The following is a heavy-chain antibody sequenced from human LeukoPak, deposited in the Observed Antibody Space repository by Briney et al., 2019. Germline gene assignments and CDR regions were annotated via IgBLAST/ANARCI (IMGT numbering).Heavy chain of an antibody. Sequence: ASVKVSCKASGYTFTGYYMHWVRQAPGQGLEWMGWINPNSGGTNYAQKFQGRVTMTRDTSISTAYMELSRLRSDDTAVYYCAIRGGSYQTYFDYWGQGTLVTVSS. V-gene: IGHV1-2*02. D-gene: IGHD1-26*01. CDR3: AIRGGSYQTYFDY. CDR2: INPNSGGT. CDR1: GYTFTGYY. J-gene: IGHJ4*02.